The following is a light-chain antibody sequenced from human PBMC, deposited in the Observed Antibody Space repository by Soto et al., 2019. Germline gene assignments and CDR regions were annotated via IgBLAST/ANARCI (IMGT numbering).Light chain of an antibody. J-gene: IGLJ1*01. Sequence: QSALTQPPSVSGAPGQSVTISCTGSSSNIGAGYDVHWYRQLPGTAPKLLIYGNSNRPSGVPDRFSGSKSGTSASLAITGLQAEDEADYYCQSYDRSLSDHVFGTGTKVTVL. V-gene: IGLV1-40*01. CDR2: GNS. CDR1: SSNIGAGYD. CDR3: QSYDRSLSDHV.